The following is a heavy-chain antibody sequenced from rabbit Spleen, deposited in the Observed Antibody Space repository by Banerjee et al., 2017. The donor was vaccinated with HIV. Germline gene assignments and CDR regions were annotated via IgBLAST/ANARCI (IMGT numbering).Heavy chain of an antibody. CDR1: GIDFTNYY. J-gene: IGHJ3*01. V-gene: IGHV1S7*01. CDR2: IYPAKGST. CDR3: ARAIVPWLGLTRLDL. D-gene: IGHD4-1*01. Sequence: QLTETGGGQVQPGGSLTLSCKASGIDFTNYYITWVRQAPGKGLEWIGIIYPAKGSTDYATWVNGRFTISSDNAQSTVNLKVTSLTAADTATYFCARAIVPWLGLTRLDLWGPGTLVTVS.